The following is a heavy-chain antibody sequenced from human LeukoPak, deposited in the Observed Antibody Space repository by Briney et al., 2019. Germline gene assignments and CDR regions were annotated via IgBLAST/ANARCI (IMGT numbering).Heavy chain of an antibody. V-gene: IGHV3-21*01. D-gene: IGHD1-7*01. J-gene: IGHJ4*02. CDR1: GFTFSSYS. CDR3: ARDHGVTGTTYDY. CDR2: ISSSSSDI. Sequence: PGGSLRLSCAASGFTFSSYSMNWVRQAPGKGLEWVSSISSSSSDIYYADSVKGRFTISRDNAKNSLYLQMNSLRAEDTAVYYCARDHGVTGTTYDYWGQGTLVTVSS.